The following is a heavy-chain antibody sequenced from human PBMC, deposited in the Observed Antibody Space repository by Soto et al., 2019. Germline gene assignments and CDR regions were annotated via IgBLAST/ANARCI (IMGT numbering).Heavy chain of an antibody. Sequence: QVHLVQSGSEVKKPGSSVKVSCKAAGGTFSSSGFSWVRQSPGQGLEWMGMIVPSLDTTNYAQKFQARVTITADEVTSTAYMELRSLRSEDTSVYYCERCPQPRYTADPYAVDFWGQGTRVIVSS. CDR3: ERCPQPRYTADPYAVDF. J-gene: IGHJ6*01. CDR1: GGTFSSSG. D-gene: IGHD3-16*02. V-gene: IGHV1-69*11. CDR2: IVPSLDTT.